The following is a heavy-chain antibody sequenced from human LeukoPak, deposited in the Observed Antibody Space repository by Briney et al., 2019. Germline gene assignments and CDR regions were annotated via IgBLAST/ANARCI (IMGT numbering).Heavy chain of an antibody. J-gene: IGHJ5*02. Sequence: PGGPLRLSCAACRFTFSSYAMMWLRQAPGKAREWGANIKQDGSEKYDVDSVKGRFTIYRDNAKNTLYLQMNSLRAEDTAVYYGARGFGGFDPWGQGTLVTVPS. CDR1: RFTFSSYA. CDR2: IKQDGSEK. V-gene: IGHV3-7*01. CDR3: ARGFGGFDP. D-gene: IGHD3-16*01.